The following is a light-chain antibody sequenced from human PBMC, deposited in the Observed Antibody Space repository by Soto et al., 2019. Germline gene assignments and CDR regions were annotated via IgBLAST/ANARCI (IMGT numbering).Light chain of an antibody. CDR2: AAS. Sequence: DIQMTQSPPSLSASLGDRVTITCRASQSINTYLNWYQQKPGKAPRLLILAASRLQGGVPSRFGGSGCGKDFTFTITSLQPEDFATYYCQQGYSRPPWTFGQGTKVEI. CDR3: QQGYSRPPWT. J-gene: IGKJ1*01. CDR1: QSINTY. V-gene: IGKV1-39*01.